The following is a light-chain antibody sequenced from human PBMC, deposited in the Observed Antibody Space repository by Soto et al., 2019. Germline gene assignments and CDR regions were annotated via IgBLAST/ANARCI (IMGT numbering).Light chain of an antibody. J-gene: IGLJ1*01. CDR2: DDN. CDR1: ASNIGNNS. V-gene: IGLV1-51*01. CDR3: GTWDTSLPACV. Sequence: QSVLTQPPSVSAAPGQRVTISCSGSASNIGNNSVSWYQQLPGAAPKLLIYDDNNRPSGIPDRFSGSKSGTSATLGITGLQTGDEADYYCGTWDTSLPACVFGPGTKVPS.